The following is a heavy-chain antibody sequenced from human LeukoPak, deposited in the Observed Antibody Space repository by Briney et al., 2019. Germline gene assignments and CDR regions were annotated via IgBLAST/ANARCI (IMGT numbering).Heavy chain of an antibody. CDR3: ARESPRRITMIVF. V-gene: IGHV4-34*01. CDR1: GGSFIDSY. Sequence: SETLSLTCAVYGGSFIDSYWSWIRQPPGKGPEWIGEINPSGGTNYNPSLKSRVTISVDTSKNQFSLKLSSVTAADTAVYYCARESPRRITMIVFWGQGTLVTVSS. CDR2: INPSGGT. D-gene: IGHD3-22*01. J-gene: IGHJ4*02.